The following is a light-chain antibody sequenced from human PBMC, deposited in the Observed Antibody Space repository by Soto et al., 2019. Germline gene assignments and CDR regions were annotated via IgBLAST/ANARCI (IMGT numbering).Light chain of an antibody. Sequence: QSVLTQPPSVSGAPGQRVTISCTGSSSNIGADYDVHWYQQLPGTAPKLLIYDNSNRPSGVPDRFSGSKSGTSASLAITGLQAEDEADYYCQSYDSGLSGSRVFGSGTKVTVL. J-gene: IGLJ1*01. CDR2: DNS. CDR3: QSYDSGLSGSRV. CDR1: SSNIGADYD. V-gene: IGLV1-40*01.